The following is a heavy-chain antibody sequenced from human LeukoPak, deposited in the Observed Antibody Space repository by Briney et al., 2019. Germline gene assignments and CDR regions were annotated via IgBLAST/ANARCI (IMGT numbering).Heavy chain of an antibody. CDR2: IYYSGST. V-gene: IGHV4-39*07. J-gene: IGHJ4*02. Sequence: PSETLSLTCTVSGASISSSSYYWGWIRQPPGKGLQWIGSIYYSGSTYYNPSLKSRVTISADTSKNQFSLKLSSVTAADTAEYYCARDSGSNRFDYWGQGTLVTVSS. CDR3: ARDSGSNRFDY. CDR1: GASISSSSYY. D-gene: IGHD1-26*01.